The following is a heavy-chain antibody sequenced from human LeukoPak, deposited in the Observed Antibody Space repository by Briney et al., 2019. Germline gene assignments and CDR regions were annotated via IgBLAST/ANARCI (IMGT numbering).Heavy chain of an antibody. Sequence: GGSLRLSCAASGFTVSSNYMSWVRQAPGKGLEWVSVIYSGGSTYYADSVKGRFTIPRDNAKNSLYLQMNSLRAEDTAVYYCARERGDYYDSSGYVDYWGQGTLVTVSS. CDR2: IYSGGST. V-gene: IGHV3-53*01. CDR1: GFTVSSNY. CDR3: ARERGDYYDSSGYVDY. J-gene: IGHJ4*02. D-gene: IGHD3-22*01.